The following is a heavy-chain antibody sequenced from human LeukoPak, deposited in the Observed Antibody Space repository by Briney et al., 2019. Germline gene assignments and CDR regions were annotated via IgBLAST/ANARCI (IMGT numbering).Heavy chain of an antibody. Sequence: ASVKVSCKASGYTFTSYGISWVRQAPGQGLEWMGWINPNSGGTNYAQKFQGRVTMTRDTSISTAYMELSRLRSDDTAVYYCARSGRYGDLYYFDYWGQGTLVTVSS. V-gene: IGHV1-2*02. CDR3: ARSGRYGDLYYFDY. CDR1: GYTFTSYG. D-gene: IGHD4-17*01. CDR2: INPNSGGT. J-gene: IGHJ4*02.